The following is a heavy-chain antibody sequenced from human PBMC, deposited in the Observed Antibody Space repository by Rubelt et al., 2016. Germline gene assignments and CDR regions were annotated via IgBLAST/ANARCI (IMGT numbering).Heavy chain of an antibody. CDR3: ARGGASSKYFDS. J-gene: IGHJ4*02. D-gene: IGHD2-2*01. CDR2: IYYSGST. Sequence: QVQLEESGPGLVKPSETLSLTCNVSGGFISTYYWNWMRQPPGKGLEWIGYIYYSGSTSYTPSLKSRVTISVDTSKNQISLNRTSVTAADTAVYYCARGGASSKYFDSWGQGTLVAVSS. V-gene: IGHV4-59*01. CDR1: GGFISTYY.